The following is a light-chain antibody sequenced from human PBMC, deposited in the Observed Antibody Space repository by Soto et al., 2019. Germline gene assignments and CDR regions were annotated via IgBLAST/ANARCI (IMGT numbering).Light chain of an antibody. CDR3: QQYGSSGT. V-gene: IGKV3-20*01. J-gene: IGKJ1*01. CDR1: QAVSSY. Sequence: TQSPSFVSASVGDRVTITCRASQAVSSYLAWYQQKPGQAPRLLIYGASSRATGIPDRFSGSGSGTDFTLTISRLEPEDFAVYYCQQYGSSGTFGQGTKVDI. CDR2: GAS.